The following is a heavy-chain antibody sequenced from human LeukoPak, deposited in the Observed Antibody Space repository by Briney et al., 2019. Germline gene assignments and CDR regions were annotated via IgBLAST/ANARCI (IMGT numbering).Heavy chain of an antibody. J-gene: IGHJ6*04. CDR3: ARDASGDFSGMDV. V-gene: IGHV3-21*01. CDR2: ISSSSSYI. CDR1: GFTFSSYS. D-gene: IGHD3-3*01. Sequence: GGSLRLSYAASGFTFSSYSMNWVRQAPGKGLEWVSSISSSSSYIYYADSVKGRFTISRDNAKNSLYLQMNSLRAEDTAVYYCARDASGDFSGMDVWDKGTTVTVSS.